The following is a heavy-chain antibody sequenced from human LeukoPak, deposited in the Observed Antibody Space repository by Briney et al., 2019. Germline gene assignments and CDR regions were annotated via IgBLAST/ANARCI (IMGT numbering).Heavy chain of an antibody. CDR2: ISRTGNSI. V-gene: IGHV3-48*03. CDR1: GFTLSSYE. D-gene: IGHD6-13*01. CDR3: ARGPYSSNWYVDY. J-gene: IGHJ4*02. Sequence: GGSLRLSRAASGFTLSSYEMNWVRLAPGKGLEGISYISRTGNSIYYADSVKGRFTISRDSAKNSLYLQMSSLRAEDTAVYYCARGPYSSNWYVDYWGQGTLVTVAS.